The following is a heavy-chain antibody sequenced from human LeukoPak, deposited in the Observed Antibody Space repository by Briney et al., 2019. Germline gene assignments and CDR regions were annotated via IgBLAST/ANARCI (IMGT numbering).Heavy chain of an antibody. CDR1: GFTFSNYA. Sequence: GGSLRLSCAASGFTFSNYAMSWVRQAPGKGLEWVSGISASGGSTYYADAVKGRFTISKDNSKSTLFLQMNSLRADDTAVYYCVKPSSAATPGYWGQGTLVTVSS. J-gene: IGHJ4*02. CDR2: ISASGGST. D-gene: IGHD2-15*01. CDR3: VKPSSAATPGY. V-gene: IGHV3-23*01.